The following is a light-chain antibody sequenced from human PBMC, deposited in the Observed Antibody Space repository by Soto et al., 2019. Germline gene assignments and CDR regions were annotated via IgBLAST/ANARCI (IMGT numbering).Light chain of an antibody. CDR2: EVS. CDR1: SSDVGGYKY. V-gene: IGLV2-14*01. J-gene: IGLJ1*01. Sequence: QSALTQPASVSGSPGQSITISCTGTSSDVGGYKYVSWYQQHPGKAPKLMIYEVSYRPSGVSSRFSGSKSGNTAAMTIAGLQAEDEADYYCSSYTSTSTYGFGSGTKLTGL. CDR3: SSYTSTSTYG.